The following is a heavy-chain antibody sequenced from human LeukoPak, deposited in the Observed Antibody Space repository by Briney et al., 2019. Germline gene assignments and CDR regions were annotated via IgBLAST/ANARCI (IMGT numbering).Heavy chain of an antibody. J-gene: IGHJ4*02. CDR2: MNPNSGNT. CDR3: ARALVRGVVALQDY. CDR1: GYTFTGYY. D-gene: IGHD3-10*01. Sequence: ASVKVSCKASGYTFTGYYMHWVRQATGQGLGWMGWMNPNSGNTGYAQKFQGRVTMTRNTSISTAYMELSSLRSEDTAVYYCARALVRGVVALQDYWGQGTLVTVSS. V-gene: IGHV1-8*02.